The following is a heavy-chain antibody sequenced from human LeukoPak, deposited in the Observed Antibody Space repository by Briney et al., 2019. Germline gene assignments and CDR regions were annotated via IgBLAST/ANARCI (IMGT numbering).Heavy chain of an antibody. CDR2: IYYSGST. J-gene: IGHJ6*03. V-gene: IGHV4-59*01. D-gene: IGHD4-11*01. CDR1: GGSISSYY. Sequence: SETLSLTCTVSGGSISSYYWSWIRQPPGKGLEWIGYIYYSGSTNYNPSLKSRVTISVDTSKNQFSLKLSSVTAADTAVYYCARATVTTRFSYYYYYMDVWGKGTMVTVSS. CDR3: ARATVTTRFSYYYYYMDV.